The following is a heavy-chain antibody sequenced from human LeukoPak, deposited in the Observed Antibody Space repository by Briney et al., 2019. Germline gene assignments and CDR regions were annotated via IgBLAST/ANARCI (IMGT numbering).Heavy chain of an antibody. J-gene: IGHJ4*02. CDR2: ISSSSTYI. D-gene: IGHD3-22*01. CDR3: AREVPGNYDSSGYTTLYFDY. CDR1: GFTFSTYS. V-gene: IGHV3-21*01. Sequence: GGSLRLSCAASGFTFSTYSMNWVRQAPGKGLEWVSSISSSSTYIYYADSVKGRFTSSRDNAKNSLYLQMNSLRAEGTAVYYCAREVPGNYDSSGYTTLYFDYWGQGALVTVSS.